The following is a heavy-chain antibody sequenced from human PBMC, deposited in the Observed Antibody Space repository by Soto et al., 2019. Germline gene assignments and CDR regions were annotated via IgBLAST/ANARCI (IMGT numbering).Heavy chain of an antibody. CDR1: GGSFSGYY. CDR2: INNSGRS. Sequence: SETLSLTCEVYGGSFSGYYWGWIRQPPGKGLEWIGEINNSGRSKYTSPLKSRVTISVDTSKNQFPLKMHSVTAADTATYYCAKGLGEYYFGLDVWGQGTTVTVSS. CDR3: AKGLGEYYFGLDV. J-gene: IGHJ6*02. V-gene: IGHV4-34*01.